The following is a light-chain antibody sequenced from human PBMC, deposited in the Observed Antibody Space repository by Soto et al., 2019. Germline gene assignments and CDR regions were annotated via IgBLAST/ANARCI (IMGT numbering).Light chain of an antibody. J-gene: IGKJ4*01. V-gene: IGKV1-39*01. Sequence: DIQMTQSPSSLSASVGDRVTITCRASQSISSYLNWYQQKPGKAPKLLIYAASSLQSGVPSRFSGSGSGTDFTITISSLQPEDFATYYYQQSYSTPRLTFGGGTKVEIK. CDR3: QQSYSTPRLT. CDR2: AAS. CDR1: QSISSY.